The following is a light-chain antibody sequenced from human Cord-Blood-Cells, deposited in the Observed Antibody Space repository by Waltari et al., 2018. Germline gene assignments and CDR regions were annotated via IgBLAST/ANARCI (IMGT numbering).Light chain of an antibody. Sequence: RATLSVSPGERATLSCRARQSVSSNLAWYQQKPGQAPRLLIYGASTRATGIPARFSGSGSGTEFSLTISSLQSEDFAVYYCQQYNNWSPLTFGGGTKVEIK. CDR2: GAS. J-gene: IGKJ4*01. V-gene: IGKV3-15*01. CDR1: QSVSSN. CDR3: QQYNNWSPLT.